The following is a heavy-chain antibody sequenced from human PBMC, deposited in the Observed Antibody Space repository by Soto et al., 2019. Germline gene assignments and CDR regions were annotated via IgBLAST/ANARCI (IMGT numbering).Heavy chain of an antibody. CDR2: IKEDGSEI. Sequence: GGALRRSCAVSGFNVRSYWMSWVRQAPGKGLEWVASIKEDGSEIYYLQSVRGRFAISRDSAGNALQLAMNYLSAEDTATYFCARDIGFDYLNWGQGTLVTVSS. CDR3: ARDIGFDYLN. D-gene: IGHD5-12*01. V-gene: IGHV3-7*01. CDR1: GFNVRSYW. J-gene: IGHJ4*02.